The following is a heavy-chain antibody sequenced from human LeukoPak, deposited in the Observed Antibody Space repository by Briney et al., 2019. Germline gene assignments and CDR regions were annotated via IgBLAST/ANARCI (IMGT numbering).Heavy chain of an antibody. CDR2: IWYDGSNK. Sequence: PGRSLRLSCAASGFTFSTYGMHWVRQAPGKGLEWVAVIWYDGSNKYYADSVKGRFTISRDNSKNTLYLQVNSLRAEDTAVYYCARGPRRGYSGYAPNYYYYGMDVWGQGTTVTVSS. J-gene: IGHJ6*02. CDR1: GFTFSTYG. V-gene: IGHV3-33*08. D-gene: IGHD5-12*01. CDR3: ARGPRRGYSGYAPNYYYYGMDV.